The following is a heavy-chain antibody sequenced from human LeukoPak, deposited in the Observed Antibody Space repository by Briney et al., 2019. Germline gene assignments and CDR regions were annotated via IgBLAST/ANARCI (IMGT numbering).Heavy chain of an antibody. CDR1: GFTFSSHW. J-gene: IGHJ4*02. CDR2: IIQDGRER. D-gene: IGHD2-8*01. CDR3: ARVGLMVYASYYFDY. V-gene: IGHV3-7*01. Sequence: GESLKISCAASGFTFSSHWMSWVRQAPGKGLEWVANIIQDGRERYYVDSVKGRFIISRDNSKNSLYLQMNSLRAEDTAVYYCARVGLMVYASYYFDYWGQGALVTVSS.